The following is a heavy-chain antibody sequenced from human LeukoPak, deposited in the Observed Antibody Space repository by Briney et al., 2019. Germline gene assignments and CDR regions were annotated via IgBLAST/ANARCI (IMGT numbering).Heavy chain of an antibody. J-gene: IGHJ3*02. Sequence: GESLKISCKGSGYSFATYWIGWVRQMPGKGLEWMGIIYPSDSDTRYSPSFQGQVTISADKSLSTAYLQWSSLKASDTAMYYCARTQCSSTSCYDGRGAFDIWGQGTMVTVSS. CDR2: IYPSDSDT. V-gene: IGHV5-51*01. CDR1: GYSFATYW. CDR3: ARTQCSSTSCYDGRGAFDI. D-gene: IGHD2-2*01.